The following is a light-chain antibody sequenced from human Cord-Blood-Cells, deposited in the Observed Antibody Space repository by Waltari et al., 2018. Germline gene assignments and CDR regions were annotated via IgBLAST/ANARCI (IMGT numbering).Light chain of an antibody. Sequence: QSALTQPASVSGSPAQSITISCTGTSSAVGRYNLVTWYQQHPGKAPKLMIYEGSKRPSGVSNRFSGSKSGNTASLTISGLQAEDEADYYCCSYAGSSTYVVFGGGTKLTVL. CDR3: CSYAGSSTYVV. CDR2: EGS. V-gene: IGLV2-23*01. CDR1: SSAVGRYNL. J-gene: IGLJ2*01.